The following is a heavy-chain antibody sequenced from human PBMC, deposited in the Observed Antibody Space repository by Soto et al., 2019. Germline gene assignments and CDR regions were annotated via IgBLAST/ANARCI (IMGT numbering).Heavy chain of an antibody. J-gene: IGHJ4*02. CDR2: IYYSGST. D-gene: IGHD3-22*01. CDR3: AGRASRYYYDSSGYFDY. Sequence: PSETLSLTCTVSGGSISSYYWSWIRQPPGKGLEWIGYIYYSGSTNYNPSLKSRVTISVDTSKNQFSLKLSSVTAADTAVYYCAGRASRYYYDSSGYFDYWGRGTLVTVSS. V-gene: IGHV4-59*01. CDR1: GGSISSYY.